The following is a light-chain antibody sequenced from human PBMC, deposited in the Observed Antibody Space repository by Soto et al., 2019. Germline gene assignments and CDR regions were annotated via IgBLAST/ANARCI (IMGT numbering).Light chain of an antibody. J-gene: IGKJ2*01. CDR3: QQYNSWPSMYT. CDR1: QSVSSN. Sequence: RVMTQSPASLSVSPGERATLSCRVSQSVSSNLAWYQQKPGQAPRLLIYGASIRATGVPARFSGSGSGTDFTLTISSLQSEDFAIYYCQQYNSWPSMYTFGQGIKLEIK. CDR2: GAS. V-gene: IGKV3-15*01.